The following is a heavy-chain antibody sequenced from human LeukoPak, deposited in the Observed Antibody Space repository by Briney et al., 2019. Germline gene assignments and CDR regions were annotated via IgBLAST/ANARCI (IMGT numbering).Heavy chain of an antibody. V-gene: IGHV4-39*07. CDR2: IYYSGST. CDR3: ARDRGVRGVGAFDI. D-gene: IGHD3-10*01. CDR1: GDSISSSGYY. Sequence: SETLSLTCTVSGDSISSSGYYWGWIRQPPGKGLEWIGSIYYSGSTFYNPSRESRVTISVDTSKNQFSLKLNSVTAADTAVYYCARDRGVRGVGAFDIWGQGTMVTVSS. J-gene: IGHJ3*02.